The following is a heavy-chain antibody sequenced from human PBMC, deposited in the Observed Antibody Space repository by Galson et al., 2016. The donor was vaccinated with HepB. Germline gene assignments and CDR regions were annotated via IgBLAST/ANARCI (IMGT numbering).Heavy chain of an antibody. Sequence: SLRLSCAASGFTFSDYTMNWVRQAPGKGLEWVSYISSSSSTIYYADSVRGRFTISRDNAKKSLYLQMNSLRDEDTALYYCARVGHLDFWSSYSDHAMDVWGQGTTVTVSS. CDR2: ISSSSSTI. D-gene: IGHD3-3*01. CDR3: ARVGHLDFWSSYSDHAMDV. V-gene: IGHV3-48*02. J-gene: IGHJ6*02. CDR1: GFTFSDYT.